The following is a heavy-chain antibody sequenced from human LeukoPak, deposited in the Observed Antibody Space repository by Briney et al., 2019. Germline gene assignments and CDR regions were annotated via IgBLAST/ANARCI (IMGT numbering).Heavy chain of an antibody. D-gene: IGHD3-10*01. V-gene: IGHV3-23*01. J-gene: IGHJ3*02. CDR1: GFTFSSYA. CDR2: ISGSGGST. Sequence: GGSLRLSCAAPGFTFSSYAMSWVRQAPGKGLEWVSAISGSGGSTYYADSVKGRFTISRDNSKNTLYLQMNSLRAEDTAVYYCAKDLRITMVRGAFDIWGQGTMVTVSS. CDR3: AKDLRITMVRGAFDI.